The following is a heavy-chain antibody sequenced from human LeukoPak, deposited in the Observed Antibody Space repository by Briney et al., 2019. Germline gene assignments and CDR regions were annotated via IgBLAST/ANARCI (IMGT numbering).Heavy chain of an antibody. Sequence: PSETLSLTCTVSGGSISGYYGSWSRQPPGKGVEWIGNLYYMRGAWYKSSLKSRVTTSVDTSKNQFSLKLSSVTAADTAVYYCARVIVTLDAFDIWGQGTMVTVSS. D-gene: IGHD3-22*01. CDR2: LYYMRGA. CDR1: GGSISGYY. CDR3: ARVIVTLDAFDI. V-gene: IGHV4-59*12. J-gene: IGHJ3*02.